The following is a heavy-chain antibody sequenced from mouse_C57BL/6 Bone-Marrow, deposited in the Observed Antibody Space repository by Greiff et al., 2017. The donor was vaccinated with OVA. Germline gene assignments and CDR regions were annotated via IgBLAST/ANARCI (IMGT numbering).Heavy chain of an antibody. CDR3: ARSYYAMDY. CDR2: IDPSDSYT. Sequence: QVQLQQPGAELVRPGTSVTLSCKASGYTFTSYWMHWVKQRPGQGLEWIGVIDPSDSYTNYNQKFKGKATLTVDTSSSTAYMQLSSLTSEDSAVYYCARSYYAMDYWGQGTSVTVSS. V-gene: IGHV1-59*01. CDR1: GYTFTSYW. J-gene: IGHJ4*01.